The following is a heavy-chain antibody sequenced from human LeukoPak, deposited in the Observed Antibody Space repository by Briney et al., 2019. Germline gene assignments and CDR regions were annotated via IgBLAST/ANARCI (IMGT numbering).Heavy chain of an antibody. Sequence: GPSLRPARPPSAFTFTSYSMNSARHPPGNGLEWVASVSSSSSYIDYGDSVKGRLTIPRDNAKNSLYLQMNSLRAEDTAVYYCATRITGTINYWGQGTLVTVSS. CDR3: ATRITGTINY. CDR1: AFTFTSYS. J-gene: IGHJ4*02. CDR2: VSSSSSYI. D-gene: IGHD1-7*01. V-gene: IGHV3-21*01.